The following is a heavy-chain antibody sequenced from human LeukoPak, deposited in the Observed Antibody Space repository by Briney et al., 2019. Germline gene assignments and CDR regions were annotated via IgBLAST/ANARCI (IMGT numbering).Heavy chain of an antibody. V-gene: IGHV4-39*01. CDR2: IYYSGST. J-gene: IGHJ4*02. CDR1: GGSISSGSYY. Sequence: PSQTLSLTCTVSGGSISSGSYYWGWIRQPPGKGLEWIGSIYYSGSTYYNPSLKSRVTISVDTSKNQFSLKLSSVTAADAAVYYCATTSLGYSSGWYYFDYWGQGTLVTVSS. CDR3: ATTSLGYSSGWYYFDY. D-gene: IGHD6-19*01.